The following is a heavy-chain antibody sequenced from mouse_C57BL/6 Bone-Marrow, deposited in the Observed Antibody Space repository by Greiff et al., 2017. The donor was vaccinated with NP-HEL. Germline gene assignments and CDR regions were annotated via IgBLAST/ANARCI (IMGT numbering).Heavy chain of an antibody. CDR3: AREPFYYYGSNYCGYFDV. V-gene: IGHV1-69*01. CDR1: GYTFTSYW. J-gene: IGHJ1*03. Sequence: VQLQQPGAELVMPGASVKLSCKASGYTFTSYWMHWVKQRPGQGLEWIGEIDPSDSYTNYNQKFKGKSTLTVDKSSSTAYMQLSSLTSEDSAVYYCAREPFYYYGSNYCGYFDVWGTGTTVTVSS. CDR2: IDPSDSYT. D-gene: IGHD1-1*01.